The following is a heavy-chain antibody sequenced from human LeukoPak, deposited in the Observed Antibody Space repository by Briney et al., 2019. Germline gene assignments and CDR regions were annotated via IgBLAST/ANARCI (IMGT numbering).Heavy chain of an antibody. V-gene: IGHV3-7*01. D-gene: IGHD2-21*01. CDR2: IKQDGSDK. CDR1: GFTFTSYW. J-gene: IGHJ4*02. Sequence: PGGSLSVSCAASGFTFTSYWMSWVRQAPGKGLECVANIKQDGSDKYYVDSVKGRFTISRDNAKNSLYLQMNSLRAEDTAVYYCVRIALRGGDYWGQGTLVTVSS. CDR3: VRIALRGGDY.